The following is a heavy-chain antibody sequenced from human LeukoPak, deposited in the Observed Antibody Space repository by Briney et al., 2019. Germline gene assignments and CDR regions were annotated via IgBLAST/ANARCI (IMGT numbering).Heavy chain of an antibody. Sequence: PGGSLRLSCAASGFTFSNAWMSWVRQAPGKGLEWVGRIKSKTDGGTTDYAAPVKGRFTISRDDSKNTLYLQMNSLKTEDTAVYYCTTDPPIAAARPAIYWGQGTLVTVSS. J-gene: IGHJ4*02. CDR3: TTDPPIAAARPAIY. CDR1: GFTFSNAW. V-gene: IGHV3-15*01. CDR2: IKSKTDGGTT. D-gene: IGHD6-13*01.